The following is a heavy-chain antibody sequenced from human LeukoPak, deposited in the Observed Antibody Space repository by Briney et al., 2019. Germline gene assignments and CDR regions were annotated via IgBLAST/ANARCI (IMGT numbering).Heavy chain of an antibody. D-gene: IGHD3-10*01. Sequence: PGGSLRLSCAASGFTVSSNYMSWVRQAPGKGLEWVSVIYSGGSTYYADPVKGRFTISRDNSKNTLYLQMNSLRAEDTAVYYCASNFGELSSGGDYYYYYMDVWGKGTTVTVSS. V-gene: IGHV3-53*01. J-gene: IGHJ6*03. CDR3: ASNFGELSSGGDYYYYYMDV. CDR1: GFTVSSNY. CDR2: IYSGGST.